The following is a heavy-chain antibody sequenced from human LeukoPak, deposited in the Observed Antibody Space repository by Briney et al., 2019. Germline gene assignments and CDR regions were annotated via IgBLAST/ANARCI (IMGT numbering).Heavy chain of an antibody. CDR1: GGSISSYY. J-gene: IGHJ3*02. CDR2: IYYSGST. Sequence: PSETLSLTCTVSGGSISSYYWSRIRQPPGKGLEWIGYIYYSGSTNYNPSLKSRVTISVDTSKNQFSLKLSSVTAADTAVYYCARDGIRLWWYAFDIWGQGTMVTVSS. V-gene: IGHV4-59*01. D-gene: IGHD2-21*01. CDR3: ARDGIRLWWYAFDI.